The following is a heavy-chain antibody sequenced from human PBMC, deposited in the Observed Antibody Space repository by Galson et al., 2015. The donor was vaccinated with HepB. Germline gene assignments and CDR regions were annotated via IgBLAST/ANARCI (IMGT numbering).Heavy chain of an antibody. Sequence: SVKVSCKVSGYTLTELSMHWVRQAPRKGLEWMGGFDPEDGETIYAQKFQGRVTMTEDTSTDTAYMELSSLRSEDTAVYYCATDPSSGYYSFDYWGQGTLVTVSS. V-gene: IGHV1-24*01. CDR2: FDPEDGET. J-gene: IGHJ4*02. D-gene: IGHD3-22*01. CDR3: ATDPSSGYYSFDY. CDR1: GYTLTELS.